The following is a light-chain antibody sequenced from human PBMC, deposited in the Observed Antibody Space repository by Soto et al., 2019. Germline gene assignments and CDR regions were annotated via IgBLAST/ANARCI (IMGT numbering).Light chain of an antibody. Sequence: DIQLTQSPSFLSASVGDRVTITCRASQDISSYLAWYQQKPGKVPRFLIHSASTLQSGVPSRFSASGSGTKFTLTISSLQPEDIATYYCQQLNRFPLTFGPGTKVDI. CDR3: QQLNRFPLT. CDR2: SAS. J-gene: IGKJ3*01. V-gene: IGKV1-9*01. CDR1: QDISSY.